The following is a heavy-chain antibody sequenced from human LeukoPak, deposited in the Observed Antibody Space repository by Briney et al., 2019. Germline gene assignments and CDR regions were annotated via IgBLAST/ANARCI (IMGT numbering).Heavy chain of an antibody. Sequence: SQTLSLTCAVSGGSISSGGYSWSWIRQPPGKGLEWIGYIYHSGSTYYNPSLKSRVTISVDRSKNQFSLKLSSVTAADTAVYYCASPQRAPPPNYYGMDVWGQGTTVTVSS. J-gene: IGHJ6*02. CDR1: GGSISSGGYS. V-gene: IGHV4-30-2*01. CDR2: IYHSGST. CDR3: ASPQRAPPPNYYGMDV. D-gene: IGHD1-1*01.